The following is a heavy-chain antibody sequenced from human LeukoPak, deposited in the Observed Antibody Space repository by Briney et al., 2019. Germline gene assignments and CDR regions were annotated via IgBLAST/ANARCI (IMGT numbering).Heavy chain of an antibody. CDR1: GGSISSYY. CDR3: AAGNYYDSSGYPFAFDY. J-gene: IGHJ4*02. Sequence: PSETLSLTCTVSGGSISSYYWSWIRQPPGKGLEWSGYIYYSGSTNYNPSLKSRVTISVDTSKNQFSLKLSSVTAADTAVYYCAAGNYYDSSGYPFAFDYWGQGTLVTVSS. CDR2: IYYSGST. D-gene: IGHD3-22*01. V-gene: IGHV4-59*01.